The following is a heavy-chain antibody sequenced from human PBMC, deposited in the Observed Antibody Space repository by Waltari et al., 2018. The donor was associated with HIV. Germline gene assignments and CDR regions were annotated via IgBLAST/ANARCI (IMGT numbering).Heavy chain of an antibody. CDR2: ISSSSSYI. CDR1: GFTFSSYS. Sequence: EVQLVESGGGLVKPGGSLSLSCAASGFTFSSYSMNWVRQAPGKGLEWVSSISSSSSYIYYADSVKGRFTISRDNAKNSLYLQMNSLRAEDTAVYYCARGNRYGYYEYYYYYGMDVWGQGTTVTVSS. D-gene: IGHD3-3*01. V-gene: IGHV3-21*01. J-gene: IGHJ6*02. CDR3: ARGNRYGYYEYYYYYGMDV.